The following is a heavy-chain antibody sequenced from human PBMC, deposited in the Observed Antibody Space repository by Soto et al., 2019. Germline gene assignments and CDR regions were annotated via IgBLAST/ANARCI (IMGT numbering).Heavy chain of an antibody. CDR2: ISYDGSNK. CDR3: ARDRAPPLSGSSLDY. D-gene: IGHD1-26*01. CDR1: GFTFSSYA. J-gene: IGHJ4*02. Sequence: GGSLRLSCAASGFTFSSYAMHWVRQAPGKGLEWVAVISYDGSNKYYADSVKGRFTISRDNSKNTLYLQMNSLRAEDTAVYYCARDRAPPLSGSSLDYWGQGTLVTVSS. V-gene: IGHV3-30-3*01.